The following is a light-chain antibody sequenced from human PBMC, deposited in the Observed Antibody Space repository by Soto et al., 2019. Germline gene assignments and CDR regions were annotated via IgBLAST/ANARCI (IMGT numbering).Light chain of an antibody. V-gene: IGLV2-14*02. Sequence: QSVRTQPASVSGSPGQSITISCTGTSSDVGSSNLVSWYQQHPGEVPKLIIYEATLRPSGVSNRFSASKSGNTASLTISGLQAEDEADYYCSSFTKTSIPYVFGGGTKLTVL. J-gene: IGLJ1*01. CDR1: SSDVGSSNL. CDR2: EAT. CDR3: SSFTKTSIPYV.